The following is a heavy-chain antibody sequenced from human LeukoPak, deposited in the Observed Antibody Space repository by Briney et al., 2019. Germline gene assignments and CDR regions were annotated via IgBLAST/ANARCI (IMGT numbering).Heavy chain of an antibody. Sequence: SVKVSCKASGGTFSSYTISWVRQAPGQGLEWMGGIIPIFGTANYAQKFQGRVTITADKSTSTAYMELSSLRSEDTAVYYCAREKDGSGSYYGFDYWGQGTLVTVSS. D-gene: IGHD3-10*01. V-gene: IGHV1-69*06. CDR1: GGTFSSYT. J-gene: IGHJ4*02. CDR3: AREKDGSGSYYGFDY. CDR2: IIPIFGTA.